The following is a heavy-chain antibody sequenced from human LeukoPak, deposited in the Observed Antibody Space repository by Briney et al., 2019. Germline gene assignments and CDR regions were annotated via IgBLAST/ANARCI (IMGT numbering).Heavy chain of an antibody. CDR2: IYYSGST. CDR1: GGSISSGDYY. Sequence: SETLSLTCTVSGGSISSGDYYWSWIRQPPGKGLEWIGYIYYSGSTYYNPSLKSRVTISVDTSKNHFSLWLSSVTAADTAVYYCAREFYFASGSYYFDFWGQGTLVTVSS. D-gene: IGHD3-10*01. CDR3: AREFYFASGSYYFDF. J-gene: IGHJ4*02. V-gene: IGHV4-30-4*02.